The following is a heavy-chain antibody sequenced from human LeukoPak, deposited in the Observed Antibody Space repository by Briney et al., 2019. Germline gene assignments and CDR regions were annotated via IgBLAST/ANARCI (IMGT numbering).Heavy chain of an antibody. CDR3: ARAVRLFRGVISIDY. CDR1: GYTFTGYY. J-gene: IGHJ4*02. CDR2: INPNSGGT. D-gene: IGHD3-16*02. Sequence: ASVKVSCKASGYTFTGYYMHWVRQAPGQGLEWMGWINPNSGGTNYAQKFQGRVTMTRDTSISTAYMELSRLRSDDTAVYYCARAVRLFRGVISIDYWGQGTLVTVSS. V-gene: IGHV1-2*02.